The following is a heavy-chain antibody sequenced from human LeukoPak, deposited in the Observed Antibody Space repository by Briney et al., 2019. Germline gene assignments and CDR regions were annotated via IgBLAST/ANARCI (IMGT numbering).Heavy chain of an antibody. V-gene: IGHV3-23*01. CDR2: ISGSGGST. D-gene: IGHD6-13*01. J-gene: IGHJ1*01. Sequence: PGGSLRLSCAASGFTFSSYAMSWVRQAPGKGLEWVSAISGSGGSTYYADSVKGRFTISRDNSKNTLYLQMNSLRAEDTAVYYCAKGYVIAAAGPLYFQHWGQGTLVTVSS. CDR1: GFTFSSYA. CDR3: AKGYVIAAAGPLYFQH.